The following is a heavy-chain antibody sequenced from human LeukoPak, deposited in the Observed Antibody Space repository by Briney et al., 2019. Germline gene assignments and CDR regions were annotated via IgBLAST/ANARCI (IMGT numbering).Heavy chain of an antibody. V-gene: IGHV3-21*01. Sequence: GGSLRLSCTVSGFTYGVYAMSWVRQAPGKGLEWVSSISSSSSYIYYADSVKGRFTISRHNAKNSLFLQMSSLRGEDTALYYCATEHWGPNSWGQGTLVTVSS. CDR1: GFTYGVYA. D-gene: IGHD3-16*01. CDR2: ISSSSSYI. J-gene: IGHJ4*02. CDR3: ATEHWGPNS.